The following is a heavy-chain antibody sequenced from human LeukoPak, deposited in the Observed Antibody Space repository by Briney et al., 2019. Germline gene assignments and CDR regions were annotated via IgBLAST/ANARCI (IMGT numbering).Heavy chain of an antibody. J-gene: IGHJ4*02. CDR1: GLTFSSYA. Sequence: GGSLRLSCAASGLTFSSYAMSWVRQAPGKGLEWISVISGSGGSTSYADSVKGRFTISRDNSKNTLYLQMNSLRAEDTAVYYCAKHGFAGISAAGDYWGQGTLVTVSS. D-gene: IGHD6-13*01. CDR2: ISGSGGST. CDR3: AKHGFAGISAAGDY. V-gene: IGHV3-23*01.